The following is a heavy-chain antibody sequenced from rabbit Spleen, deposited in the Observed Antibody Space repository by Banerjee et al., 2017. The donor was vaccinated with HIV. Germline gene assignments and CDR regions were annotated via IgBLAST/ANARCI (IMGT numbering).Heavy chain of an antibody. Sequence: QEQLKESGGGLVQPGGSLKLSCKASGFDFSSYGVSWVRQAPGKGLEWIGYIDPIFGSTYYASWVNGRFTISRDIDQNTLYLQLNSLTAADTATYFCVRDQARMLDLWGQGTLVTVS. CDR2: IDPIFGST. J-gene: IGHJ4*01. D-gene: IGHD6-1*01. CDR3: VRDQARMLDL. CDR1: GFDFSSYG. V-gene: IGHV1S47*01.